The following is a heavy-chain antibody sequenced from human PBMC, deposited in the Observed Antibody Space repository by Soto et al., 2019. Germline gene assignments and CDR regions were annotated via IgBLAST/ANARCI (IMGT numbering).Heavy chain of an antibody. CDR2: IYYSGST. Sequence: PSETLSLTCTVSGGSISSSSYYWGWIRQPPGKGLEWIGSIYYSGSTYYNPSLKSRVTISVDTSKNQFSLKLSSVTAADTAVYYCARDPFFSAFDVWGQGTMVT. CDR1: GGSISSSSYY. CDR3: ARDPFFSAFDV. J-gene: IGHJ3*01. V-gene: IGHV4-39*02.